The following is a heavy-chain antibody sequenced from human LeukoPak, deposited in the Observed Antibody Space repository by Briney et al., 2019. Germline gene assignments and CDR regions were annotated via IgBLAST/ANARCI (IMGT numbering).Heavy chain of an antibody. V-gene: IGHV3-21*01. CDR1: GFTFSAYS. J-gene: IGHJ4*02. Sequence: GGSLRLSCAASGFTFSAYSLNWVRQAPGKGLEWISSISFSGTYIYYADSVKGRITISRDNAKNSVYLQMNSLRAEDTAVYYCARTYGSGSLDYGGQGTLVTVSS. CDR3: ARTYGSGSLDY. CDR2: ISFSGTYI. D-gene: IGHD2-15*01.